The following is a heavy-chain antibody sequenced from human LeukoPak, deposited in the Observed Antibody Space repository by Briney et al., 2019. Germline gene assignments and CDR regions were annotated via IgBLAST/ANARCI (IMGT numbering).Heavy chain of an antibody. CDR3: ARERIAAANNWFDP. CDR2: IYYSGST. Sequence: KPSETLSLTCTVSGGSISSYYWSWIRQPPGKGLEWIGYIYYSGSTNYNPSLKSRVTISVDTSKNQFSLKLSSVTAADTAVYYCARERIAAANNWFDPWGQGTLVTVSS. J-gene: IGHJ5*02. V-gene: IGHV4-59*12. D-gene: IGHD6-13*01. CDR1: GGSISSYY.